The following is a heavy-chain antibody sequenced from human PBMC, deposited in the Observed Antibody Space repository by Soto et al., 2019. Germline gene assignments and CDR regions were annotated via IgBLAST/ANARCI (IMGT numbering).Heavy chain of an antibody. V-gene: IGHV2-26*01. CDR2: IFSNDEK. J-gene: IGHJ3*02. CDR1: GFSLSNARMG. D-gene: IGHD3-16*01. CDR3: ARMGERDAFDI. Sequence: QVTLKESGPVLVKPTETLTLTCTVSGFSLSNARMGVSWIRQPPGKALEWLAHIFSNDEKSYSPSLKSRLTISKDTSKSQVVLTMTNMDPVDTATYSCARMGERDAFDIWGQGTMVTVSS.